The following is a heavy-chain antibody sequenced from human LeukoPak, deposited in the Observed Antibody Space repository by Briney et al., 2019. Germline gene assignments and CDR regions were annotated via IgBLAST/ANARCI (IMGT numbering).Heavy chain of an antibody. CDR3: ARDRRITIFGVVTHRWFDP. V-gene: IGHV4-31*03. CDR2: IYYSGSI. J-gene: IGHJ5*02. D-gene: IGHD3-3*01. CDR1: GGSISSGGYY. Sequence: SETLSLTCTVSGGSISSGGYYWSWIRQHPGKGLEWMGYIYYSGSIYYNPSLKSRVTISMDTSKNQFSLKLSSVTAADTAVYYCARDRRITIFGVVTHRWFDPWGQGTLVTVSS.